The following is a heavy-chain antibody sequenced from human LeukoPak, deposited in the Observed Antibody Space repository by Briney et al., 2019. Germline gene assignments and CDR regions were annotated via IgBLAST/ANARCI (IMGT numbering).Heavy chain of an antibody. CDR3: VGSSSSYGYYFDY. J-gene: IGHJ4*02. Sequence: SETLSLTCTVSGGSISSSSYYWGWIRQPPGKGLEWIGSIYYSGSTYYNPSLKSRVTISVDTSKNQFSLKLSSVTAADTAVYYCVGSSSSYGYYFDYWDQGTLVSVSS. D-gene: IGHD6-13*01. CDR1: GGSISSSSYY. CDR2: IYYSGST. V-gene: IGHV4-39*07.